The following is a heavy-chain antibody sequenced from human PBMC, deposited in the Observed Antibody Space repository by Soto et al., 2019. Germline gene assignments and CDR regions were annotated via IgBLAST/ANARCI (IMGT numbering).Heavy chain of an antibody. CDR2: ISNSGRII. V-gene: IGHV3-48*03. J-gene: IGHJ4*02. Sequence: GGSLRLSCAASGFTFSSFEMNWVRQAPGKGLEWVSYISNSGRIIYYADSVKGRFTISRDDAKNSLYLQMNSLRAEDTAVYYCAREWGTSIAAAFDYWGQGTPVTVSS. D-gene: IGHD6-6*01. CDR3: AREWGTSIAAAFDY. CDR1: GFTFSSFE.